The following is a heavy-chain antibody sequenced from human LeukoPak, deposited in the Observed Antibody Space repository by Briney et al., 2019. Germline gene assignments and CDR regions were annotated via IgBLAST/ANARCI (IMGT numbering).Heavy chain of an antibody. CDR3: ARVPPCSSTSCYDRYNWFDP. CDR1: GGSVSRGGYY. V-gene: IGHV4-31*03. CDR2: INYRGST. Sequence: SETLSLTRTVSGGSVSRGGYYWSWIRQHPGTGLEWIGYINYRGSTYYNPSLKRRVTISLDTSENQFSLKLSSVTAADTAVYYCARVPPCSSTSCYDRYNWFDPWGQGILVTVSS. D-gene: IGHD2-2*01. J-gene: IGHJ5*02.